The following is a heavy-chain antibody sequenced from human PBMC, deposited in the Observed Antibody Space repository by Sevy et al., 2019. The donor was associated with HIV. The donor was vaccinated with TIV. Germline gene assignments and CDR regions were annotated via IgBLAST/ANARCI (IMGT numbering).Heavy chain of an antibody. CDR2: IYYSGST. Sequence: SETLSLTCTVSGGSISSSSYYWGWIRQPPGKGLEWIGSIYYSGSTYYNPSLKSRVTISVDTSKNQFSLKLSSVTAAESAVYYCARHYYGSGSYYFYYYMDVWGKGTTVTVSS. CDR3: ARHYYGSGSYYFYYYMDV. CDR1: GGSISSSSYY. J-gene: IGHJ6*03. V-gene: IGHV4-39*01. D-gene: IGHD3-10*01.